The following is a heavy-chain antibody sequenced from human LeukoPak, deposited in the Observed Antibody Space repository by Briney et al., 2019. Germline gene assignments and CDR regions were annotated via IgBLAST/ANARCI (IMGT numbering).Heavy chain of an antibody. V-gene: IGHV4-39*01. Sequence: PSETLSLTCTVSGGSISSSSYYWDWIRQPPGKGLEWIGNLYGSGGTYYNPSLRSRVTISLDTSKNQFSLKLSSVTAADTAVYYCATSGYQITWGQGTLVTVSS. D-gene: IGHD3-22*01. CDR1: GGSISSSSYY. CDR2: LYGSGGT. J-gene: IGHJ5*02. CDR3: ATSGYQIT.